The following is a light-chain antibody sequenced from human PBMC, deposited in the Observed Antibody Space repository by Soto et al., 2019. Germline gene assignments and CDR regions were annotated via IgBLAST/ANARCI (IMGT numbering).Light chain of an antibody. J-gene: IGKJ5*01. V-gene: IGKV3-15*01. CDR2: VAS. CDR1: QSISRSY. CDR3: QQYKNWPL. Sequence: EIVLTQSPGTLSLSPGERAALSFRASQSISRSYLAWYQQKRGQAPRLLIYVASYRATGIPARFSGSGSGTEYTLTISNLQAEDFAVYYCQQYKNWPLFGQGTRLEIK.